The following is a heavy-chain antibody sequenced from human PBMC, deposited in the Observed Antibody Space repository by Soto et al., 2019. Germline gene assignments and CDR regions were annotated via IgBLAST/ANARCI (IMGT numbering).Heavy chain of an antibody. CDR3: ARAKREDYYYYMDV. Sequence: PGGSLRLSCAASGLTFSDYYMSWIRQAPGKGLEWVSYISSSGSTIYYADSVKGRFTISRDNAKNSLYLQMNSLRAEDTAVYYCARAKREDYYYYMDVWGKGTRSPSP. V-gene: IGHV3-11*01. CDR2: ISSSGSTI. J-gene: IGHJ6*03. CDR1: GLTFSDYY.